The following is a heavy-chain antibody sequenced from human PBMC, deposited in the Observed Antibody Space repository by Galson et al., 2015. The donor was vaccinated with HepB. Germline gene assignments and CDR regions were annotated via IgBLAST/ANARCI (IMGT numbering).Heavy chain of an antibody. D-gene: IGHD6-13*01. CDR2: ISGSGGST. Sequence: SLRLSCAASGFTFSSYAMSWVRQAPGKGLEWVSAISGSGGSTYYADSVKGRFTISRDNSKNTLYLQMNSLRAEDTAVYYCAKDWAAAGYFDYWGQGTLVTVSS. CDR3: AKDWAAAGYFDY. J-gene: IGHJ4*02. V-gene: IGHV3-23*01. CDR1: GFTFSSYA.